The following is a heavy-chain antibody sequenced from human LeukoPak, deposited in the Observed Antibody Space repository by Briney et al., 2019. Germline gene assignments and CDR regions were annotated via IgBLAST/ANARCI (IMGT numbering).Heavy chain of an antibody. V-gene: IGHV4-59*01. J-gene: IGHJ5*02. D-gene: IGHD2-8*01. Sequence: PSETLSLTCTVSGGSISSYYWSWIRQPPGKGLEWIGYIYYSGSTNYNPSLKSRVTISVDTSKNQFSLKLSSVTAEDTAVYFCARDMLAVPSNWFDPWGQGTLVTVSS. CDR3: ARDMLAVPSNWFDP. CDR2: IYYSGST. CDR1: GGSISSYY.